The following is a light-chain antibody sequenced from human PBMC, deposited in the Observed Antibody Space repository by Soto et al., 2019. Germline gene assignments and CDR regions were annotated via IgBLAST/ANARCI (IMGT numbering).Light chain of an antibody. CDR3: QSYDSSLSGSGV. CDR2: ANN. CDR1: SSTIGAGHD. V-gene: IGLV1-40*01. J-gene: IGLJ3*02. Sequence: QSVLTQPPSVSGAPGQRVTISCTGSSSTIGAGHDVHWYQQVPGTAPKLLIYANNNRPSGVPDRFSGSKSGTSASLAITGLQAEDEADYYCQSYDSSLSGSGVFGGGTKLTVL.